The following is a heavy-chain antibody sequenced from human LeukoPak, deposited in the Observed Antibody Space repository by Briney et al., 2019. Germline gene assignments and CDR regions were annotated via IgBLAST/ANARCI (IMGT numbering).Heavy chain of an antibody. D-gene: IGHD3-3*01. CDR3: AREGQYDFWSGLKWFGP. CDR1: GFTFSTSW. V-gene: IGHV3-7*01. Sequence: GGSLRLSCAASGFTFSTSWMSWVRQAPGKGLEWVANIKHDGSEKNFVDSVKGRFTISRDNANNSLFLQINNVRDEDTATYYCAREGQYDFWSGLKWFGPWGQGTLVIVSS. CDR2: IKHDGSEK. J-gene: IGHJ5*02.